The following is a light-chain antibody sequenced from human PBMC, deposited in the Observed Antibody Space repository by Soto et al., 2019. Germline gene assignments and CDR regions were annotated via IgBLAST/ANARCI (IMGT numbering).Light chain of an antibody. Sequence: EIVLTQSPATLSLSPGERATLSCRASQSVSSYLAWYQQKPGQAPRLLIYDASNRATGIPARCSGSVSGTDFALTISSLESEDFAVYYCQQRSNWPPAFGGGTKVEIK. V-gene: IGKV3-11*01. J-gene: IGKJ4*01. CDR2: DAS. CDR1: QSVSSY. CDR3: QQRSNWPPA.